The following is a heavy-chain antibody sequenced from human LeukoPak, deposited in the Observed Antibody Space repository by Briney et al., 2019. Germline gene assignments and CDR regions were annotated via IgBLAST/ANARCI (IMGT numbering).Heavy chain of an antibody. CDR1: GFTFSDYY. Sequence: SGGSLRLSCAASGFTFSDYYMSWIRQAPGKGLEWVSYISSSGSTTYYADSVKGRFTISRDNAKNSLYLQMNSLRAEDTAVYYCARAAMTTVKGWFDPWGQGTLVTVSS. D-gene: IGHD4-11*01. J-gene: IGHJ5*02. CDR2: ISSSGSTT. V-gene: IGHV3-11*01. CDR3: ARAAMTTVKGWFDP.